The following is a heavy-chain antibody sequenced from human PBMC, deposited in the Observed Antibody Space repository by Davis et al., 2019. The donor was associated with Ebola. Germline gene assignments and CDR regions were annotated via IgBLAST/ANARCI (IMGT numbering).Heavy chain of an antibody. D-gene: IGHD5-18*01. J-gene: IGHJ6*04. CDR3: AKVDTAMVNHYYYGMDV. Sequence: GGSLRLSCAASGFTFSVYYMSWIRQAPGKGPEWVSSISSSASYKNYADSVKGRFTISRDNSKNTLYLQMNSLRAEDTAVYYCAKVDTAMVNHYYYGMDVWGKGTTVTVSS. V-gene: IGHV3-11*05. CDR1: GFTFSVYY. CDR2: ISSSASYK.